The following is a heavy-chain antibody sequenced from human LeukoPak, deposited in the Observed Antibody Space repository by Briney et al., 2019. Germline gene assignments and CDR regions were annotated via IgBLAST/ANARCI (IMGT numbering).Heavy chain of an antibody. J-gene: IGHJ4*02. CDR1: GFIFSRYE. CDR2: ISSTGSTI. V-gene: IGHV3-48*03. CDR3: ARDELDDY. D-gene: IGHD1-26*01. Sequence: PGGSLRLSCAASGFIFSRYEMNWVRQAPGKGLEWVPYISSTGSTIYYADSVKGRFTISRDNAKNSLYLQMNSLRAEDTAVYHCARDELDDYWGQGTLVTVSS.